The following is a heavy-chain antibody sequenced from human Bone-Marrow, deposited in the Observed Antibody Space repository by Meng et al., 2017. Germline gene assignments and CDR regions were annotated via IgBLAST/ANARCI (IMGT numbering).Heavy chain of an antibody. CDR2: INPNSGGT. D-gene: IGHD3-22*01. V-gene: IGHV1-2*02. CDR1: GETGTGYY. Sequence: ASVKVAGKAAGETGTGYYMHWVRQAPGQGLEWMGWINPNSGGTNYAQKFQGIVTMTRDTSISTAYMELSRLRSDDTAVYYCARDPLMYYYDSLFSPSFFYWGQGTLVTVSS. CDR3: ARDPLMYYYDSLFSPSFFY. J-gene: IGHJ4*02.